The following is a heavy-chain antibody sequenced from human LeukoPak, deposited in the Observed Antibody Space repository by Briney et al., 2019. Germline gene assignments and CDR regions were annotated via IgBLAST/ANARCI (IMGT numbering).Heavy chain of an antibody. Sequence: GASVKVSCKASGGTFSSYAISWLRQAPGQGLEWMGRIIPIFGTANYAQKFQGRVTITTDESTSTAYMELSSLRSEDTAVYYCARAMSMGYCSGGSCYPAINWFDPWGQGTLVTVSS. CDR3: ARAMSMGYCSGGSCYPAINWFDP. CDR2: IIPIFGTA. J-gene: IGHJ5*02. D-gene: IGHD2-15*01. CDR1: GGTFSSYA. V-gene: IGHV1-69*05.